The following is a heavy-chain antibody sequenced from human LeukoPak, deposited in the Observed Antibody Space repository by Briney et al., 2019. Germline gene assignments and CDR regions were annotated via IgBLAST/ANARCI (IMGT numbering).Heavy chain of an antibody. V-gene: IGHV3-53*01. D-gene: IGHD3-22*01. CDR1: GFTVNSNY. CDR2: LYSGGSI. J-gene: IGHJ4*02. CDR3: ARGTYYDSSGYHFDY. Sequence: GGSLRLSCAASGFTVNSNYMSWVRQAPGKGLEWVSVLYSGGSICYAESVKGRFTISRDNSRNTLYLQMNSLRAEDTAVYYCARGTYYDSSGYHFDYWGQGTLVTVSS.